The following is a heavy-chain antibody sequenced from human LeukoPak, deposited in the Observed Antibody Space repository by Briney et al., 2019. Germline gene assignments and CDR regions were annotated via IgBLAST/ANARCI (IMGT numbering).Heavy chain of an antibody. CDR2: IVVGSGNT. Sequence: SVKVSFTASGFTFTISAMQWVRQARGQRLEWIGWIVVGSGNTNYAQKFQERVTITRDMSTSTAYMELSSLRSEDTAVYYCAADHLGGDHYWGQGTLVTVSS. CDR1: GFTFTISA. D-gene: IGHD2-21*01. CDR3: AADHLGGDHY. J-gene: IGHJ4*02. V-gene: IGHV1-58*02.